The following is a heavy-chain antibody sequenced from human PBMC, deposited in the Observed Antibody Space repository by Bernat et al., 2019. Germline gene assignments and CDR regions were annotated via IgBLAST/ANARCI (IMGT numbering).Heavy chain of an antibody. CDR2: IYYSGST. Sequence: QVQLQESGPGLVKPSETLSLTCTVSGDSISSYYWSWIRQHPGKGLEWIGYIYYSGSTYYNPSLKSRVTISVDTSKNQFSLKLSSVTAADTAVYYCARDWQQLVREKERYYYYMDVWGKGTTVTVSS. J-gene: IGHJ6*03. CDR1: GDSISSYY. CDR3: ARDWQQLVREKERYYYYMDV. V-gene: IGHV4-59*06. D-gene: IGHD6-13*01.